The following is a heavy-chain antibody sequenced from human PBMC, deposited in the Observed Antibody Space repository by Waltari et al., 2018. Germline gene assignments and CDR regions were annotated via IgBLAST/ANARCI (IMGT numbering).Heavy chain of an antibody. CDR3: ARGDTSNWFASYFDF. D-gene: IGHD3-10*01. CDR2: IYFSGST. Sequence: QVHLQQSGAGLLRPSETLSLTCPVSAASISSYYWSWIRQPPGKGLEWIAYIYFSGSTSYNPSLKSRVAISGDTSKKQFSLRLSSVTAADTAVYYCARGDTSNWFASYFDFWGQGILVSVSS. V-gene: IGHV4-59*01. J-gene: IGHJ4*02. CDR1: AASISSYY.